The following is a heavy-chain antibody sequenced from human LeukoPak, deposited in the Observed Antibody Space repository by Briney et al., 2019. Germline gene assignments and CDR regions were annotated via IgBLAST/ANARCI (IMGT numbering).Heavy chain of an antibody. D-gene: IGHD6-19*01. V-gene: IGHV3-7*01. CDR1: GFTFSSYW. Sequence: GGSLRLSCAASGFTFSSYWMSWVRQAPGKGLEWVANIKQGGSEKYYVDSVKGRFIISRDNAKNSLYLQMNSLRAEDTAVYYCANYRRRIAVFDPWGQGTLVTVSS. CDR2: IKQGGSEK. J-gene: IGHJ5*02. CDR3: ANYRRRIAVFDP.